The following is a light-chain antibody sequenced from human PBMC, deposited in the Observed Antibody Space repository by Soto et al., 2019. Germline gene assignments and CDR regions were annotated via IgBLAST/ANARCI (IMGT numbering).Light chain of an antibody. J-gene: IGLJ3*02. CDR2: DVT. CDR3: CSYAGSATSL. CDR1: SSDVGGYNY. V-gene: IGLV2-11*01. Sequence: QSALTQPRSVSGSPGQSVSISCTGTSSDVGGYNYVSWCQQYPGKAPKLMIYDVTKRPSGVPDRFSGSKSGNRASLTISGLQAEDEADYYCCSYAGSATSLFGRG.